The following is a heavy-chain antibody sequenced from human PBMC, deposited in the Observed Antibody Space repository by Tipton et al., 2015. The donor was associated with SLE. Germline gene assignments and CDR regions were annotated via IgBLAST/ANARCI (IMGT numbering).Heavy chain of an antibody. J-gene: IGHJ4*02. CDR3: ARQEGIVAPVDY. D-gene: IGHD2-2*01. V-gene: IGHV4-39*01. CDR1: GGSISSGSYY. Sequence: TLSLTCTVSGGSISSGSYYWAWIRQPPGKGLEWIGSIYYSGGTDHNPSLKSRVTISVDTSNNRFSLNLSPVTAADTAVYYCARQEGIVAPVDYWGQGTLVTVSS. CDR2: IYYSGGT.